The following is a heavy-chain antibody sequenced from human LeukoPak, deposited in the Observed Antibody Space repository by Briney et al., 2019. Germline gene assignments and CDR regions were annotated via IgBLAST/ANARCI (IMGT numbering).Heavy chain of an antibody. D-gene: IGHD2-8*01. CDR3: ASADTNGGAFDM. CDR2: IYSRGST. V-gene: IGHV4-61*02. CDR1: GGSISSGNYY. J-gene: IGHJ3*02. Sequence: SQTLSLTCSVPGGSISSGNYYWSSIRQPAGKGLEWIGRIYSRGSTNHNPSLKSRVTISADTSKNQFSLKLSSVTGADTAVYYCASADTNGGAFDMWGQGTMVTVSS.